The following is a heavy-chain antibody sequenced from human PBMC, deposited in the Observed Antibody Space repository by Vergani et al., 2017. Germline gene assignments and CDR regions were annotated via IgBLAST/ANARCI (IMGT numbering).Heavy chain of an antibody. D-gene: IGHD3-10*01. J-gene: IGHJ5*02. Sequence: QVQLQQWGAGLLKPSETLSLTCVVYGGSFSGYYWSWIRQPPGKGLAWIGEINHSGSTNYNPSLKSPVTISVDTSKNQFSRKLSSVTAADTAVYYWVRGFRLVRGVYNWFDPWGQGTLVTVSS. CDR3: VRGFRLVRGVYNWFDP. CDR1: GGSFSGYY. CDR2: INHSGST. V-gene: IGHV4-34*01.